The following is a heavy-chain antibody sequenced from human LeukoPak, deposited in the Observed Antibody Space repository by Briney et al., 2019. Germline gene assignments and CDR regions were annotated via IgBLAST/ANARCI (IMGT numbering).Heavy chain of an antibody. CDR1: GFTFSDYY. Sequence: PGGSLRLSCAASGFTFSDYYMSWIRQAPGKGLEWVSYISSSGSTIYYADSVKGRFTISRDNAKNSLYLQMNSLRAEDTAVYYCATPERAAMSAFDIWGQGTMVTVSS. CDR3: ATPERAAMSAFDI. D-gene: IGHD2-2*01. CDR2: ISSSGSTI. V-gene: IGHV3-11*04. J-gene: IGHJ3*02.